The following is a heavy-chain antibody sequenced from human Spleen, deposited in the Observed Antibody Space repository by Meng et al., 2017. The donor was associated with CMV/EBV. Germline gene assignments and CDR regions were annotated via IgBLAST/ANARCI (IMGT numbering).Heavy chain of an antibody. Sequence: LKISCAASGFRFSDYYMTWIRQAPGKGLEWVSYISSSYAVDYADSLKGRFTISRDNAKNSLYLQMNSLRAEDTAVYYCARVLLDVRGWYYQGMDVWGQGTTVTVSS. CDR3: ARVLLDVRGWYYQGMDV. CDR2: ISSSYAV. D-gene: IGHD6-19*01. CDR1: GFRFSDYY. J-gene: IGHJ6*02. V-gene: IGHV3-11*04.